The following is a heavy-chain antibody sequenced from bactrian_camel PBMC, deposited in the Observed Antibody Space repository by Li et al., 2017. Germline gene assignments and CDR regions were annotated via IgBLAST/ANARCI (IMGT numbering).Heavy chain of an antibody. CDR3: AATGWYYNEHGCTFRHTQSSDYKY. V-gene: IGHV3S40*01. CDR1: GFSISD. CDR2: INSGDTV. Sequence: VQLVESGGGLVQPGGSLRLSCAASGFSISDISWVKQAPGKGLEWVATINSGDTVVYADSVKGRFTMSQDNAKRTLYQQMNSLKSEDTAMYYCAATGWYYNEHGCTFRHTQSSDYKYWGRGTQVTVS. D-gene: IGHD4*01. J-gene: IGHJ4*01.